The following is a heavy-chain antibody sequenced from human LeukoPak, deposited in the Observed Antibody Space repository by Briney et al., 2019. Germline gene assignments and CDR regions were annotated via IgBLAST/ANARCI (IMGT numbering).Heavy chain of an antibody. V-gene: IGHV1-69*05. CDR2: IIHIFGTA. D-gene: IGHD6-19*01. J-gene: IGHJ4*02. Sequence: ASVKVSCKASGGTFSSYAISWVRQAPGQGLEWMGGIIHIFGTANYAQKFQGRVTITTDETTSTAYMELSSLRSEDTAVYYCASGEQWLVREAWGYFDYWGRGTLVTVSS. CDR1: GGTFSSYA. CDR3: ASGEQWLVREAWGYFDY.